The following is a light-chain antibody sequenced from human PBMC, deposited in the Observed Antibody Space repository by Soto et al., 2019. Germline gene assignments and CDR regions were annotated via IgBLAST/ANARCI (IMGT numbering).Light chain of an antibody. V-gene: IGKV1-39*01. CDR3: QQSYSTPYT. CDR2: AAS. J-gene: IGKJ2*01. CDR1: QGISFY. Sequence: DIHMTQSPSSLSASVGDRVTITCRASQGISFYLNWYQQKPGKVPKLLIYAASTLQSGVPSRFSGSSSGTDFPLTISSLQPDDFATYFCQQSYSTPYTFGQGTKLEIK.